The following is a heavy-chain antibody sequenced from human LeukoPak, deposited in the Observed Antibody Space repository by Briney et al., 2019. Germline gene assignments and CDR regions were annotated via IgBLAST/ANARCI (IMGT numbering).Heavy chain of an antibody. Sequence: GGSLRLSCAASGFTFSSYGMHWVRQAPGKGLEWVAVISYDGSNKYYADSVKGRFTISRDNSKNTLYLQMNSLTAEDTAEYYCAREGRSGWYYFDYWGQGTLVTVSS. CDR3: AREGRSGWYYFDY. CDR2: ISYDGSNK. V-gene: IGHV3-30*03. D-gene: IGHD6-19*01. J-gene: IGHJ4*02. CDR1: GFTFSSYG.